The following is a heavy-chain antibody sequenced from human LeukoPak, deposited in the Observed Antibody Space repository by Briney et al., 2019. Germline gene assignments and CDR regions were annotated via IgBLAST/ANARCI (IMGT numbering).Heavy chain of an antibody. CDR2: INHSGST. J-gene: IGHJ4*02. CDR1: GGSFSGYY. CDR3: ARAPTAAAGTTEGLFDY. D-gene: IGHD6-13*01. V-gene: IGHV4-34*01. Sequence: SETLSLTCAVYGGSFSGYYWSWIRQPPGKGLEWIGEINHSGSTNYNPSLKSRVTISVDTSKNQFSLKLSSVTAADTAVYYCARAPTAAAGTTEGLFDYWGQGTLVTVSS.